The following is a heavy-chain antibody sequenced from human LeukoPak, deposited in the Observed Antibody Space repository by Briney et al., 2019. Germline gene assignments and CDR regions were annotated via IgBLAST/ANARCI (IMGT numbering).Heavy chain of an antibody. CDR2: ISSTGRTI. CDR1: GLTFSYYA. CDR3: ARAAGGSGRSDY. D-gene: IGHD1-26*01. V-gene: IGHV3-48*04. Sequence: GGSLRLSCATSGLTFSYYAMNWVRQAPGKGLQWLSYISSTGRTIYYGDSVKGRFTISRDSAQNSLYLQMSSLRAEDTAVYYCARAAGGSGRSDYWGQGTLVTVSS. J-gene: IGHJ4*02.